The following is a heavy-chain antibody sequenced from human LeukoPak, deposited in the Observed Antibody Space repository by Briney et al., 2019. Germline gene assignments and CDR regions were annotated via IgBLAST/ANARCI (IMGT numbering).Heavy chain of an antibody. J-gene: IGHJ5*02. D-gene: IGHD2-2*01. CDR2: ISSSSSYI. CDR1: GFTFSSYS. CDR3: ARGSIVVVPAAIWFDP. Sequence: GGSLRHSCAASGFTFSSYSMNWVRQAPGKGLEWVSSISSSSSYIYYADSVKGRFTISRDNAKNSLYLQMNSLRAEDTAVYYCARGSIVVVPAAIWFDPWGQGTLVTVSS. V-gene: IGHV3-21*01.